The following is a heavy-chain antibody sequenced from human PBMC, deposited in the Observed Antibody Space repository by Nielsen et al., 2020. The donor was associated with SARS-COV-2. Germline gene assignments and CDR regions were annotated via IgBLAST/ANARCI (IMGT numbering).Heavy chain of an antibody. J-gene: IGHJ5*02. Sequence: SCVASGFTFSDYWMSWVRQAPGKGLEWVANIHQDGGETRYADSVKGRFTISRDNAKNSLYLQMNSLRAEDTAMYYCARNFYGSGSYPFDPWGQGTLVTVSS. CDR1: GFTFSDYW. V-gene: IGHV3-7*03. CDR3: ARNFYGSGSYPFDP. D-gene: IGHD3-10*01. CDR2: IHQDGGET.